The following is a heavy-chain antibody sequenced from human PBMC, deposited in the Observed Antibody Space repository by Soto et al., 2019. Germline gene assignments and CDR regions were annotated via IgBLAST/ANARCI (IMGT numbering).Heavy chain of an antibody. CDR3: AKDPPATRSGSLNDPFDY. CDR1: GFTFSSYG. Sequence: PGGSLRLSCAASGFTFSSYGMHWVRQAPGKGLEWVAVISYDGSNKYYADSVKGRFTISRDNSKNTLYLQMNSLRAEDTAVYYCAKDPPATRSGSLNDPFDYWGQGTLVTVSS. D-gene: IGHD3-10*01. J-gene: IGHJ4*02. CDR2: ISYDGSNK. V-gene: IGHV3-30*18.